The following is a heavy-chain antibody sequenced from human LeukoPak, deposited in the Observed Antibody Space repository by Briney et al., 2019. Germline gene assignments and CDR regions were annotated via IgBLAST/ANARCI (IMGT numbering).Heavy chain of an antibody. J-gene: IGHJ5*02. D-gene: IGHD3-10*01. CDR1: GDSISSFY. CDR2: IYAVGRP. CDR3: ARDMVRGVKAYLCWFDP. Sequence: PSETLSLTCSVSGDSISSFYWSWIRQPAGKGLEWIGRIYAVGRPTYNPSLKSRVTLSVDTSKNQLSLKLSSVTAADTAVHYCARDMVRGVKAYLCWFDPWGQGTLVTVSS. V-gene: IGHV4-4*07.